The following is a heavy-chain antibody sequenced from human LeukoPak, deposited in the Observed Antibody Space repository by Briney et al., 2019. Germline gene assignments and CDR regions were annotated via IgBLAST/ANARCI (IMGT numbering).Heavy chain of an antibody. CDR1: GFTFSSYA. D-gene: IGHD2-21*01. CDR2: ISFDGTDA. CDR3: AREAILAPPVDY. J-gene: IGHJ4*02. Sequence: GGSLRLSCAASGFTFSSYAIHWVRQAPGKGLEWVAVISFDGTDAFYADSVKGRFTISRDNSKNTLYLQMNSLRAEDTAVYYCAREAILAPPVDYWGQGTLVTVSS. V-gene: IGHV3-30*04.